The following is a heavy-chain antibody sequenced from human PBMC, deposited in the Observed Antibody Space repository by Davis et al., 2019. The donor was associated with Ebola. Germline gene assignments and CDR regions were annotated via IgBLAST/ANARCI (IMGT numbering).Heavy chain of an antibody. V-gene: IGHV1-69*06. CDR3: ATVERYCSSASCYNY. CDR1: GGTFSSYA. D-gene: IGHD2-2*02. J-gene: IGHJ4*02. Sequence: SVKVSCKASGGTFSSYAISWVRQAPGQGLEWMGGIIPIFGTANYAQKFQGRVTITADKSTSTAYMELSSLRSEDTAVYYCATVERYCSSASCYNYWGQGTLVTVSS. CDR2: IIPIFGTA.